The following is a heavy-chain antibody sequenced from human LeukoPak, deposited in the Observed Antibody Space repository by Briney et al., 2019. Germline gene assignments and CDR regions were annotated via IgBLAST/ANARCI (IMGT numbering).Heavy chain of an antibody. J-gene: IGHJ6*03. D-gene: IGHD6-6*01. CDR2: ISGSGADT. CDR1: GITFGSYA. CDR3: AKDSTVGELVRGFYYYMDV. Sequence: GGSLRLSCAASGITFGSYAMSWVRQAPGKGLEWISVISGSGADTYYADSVKGRFTISRDNSKHTLYLQMDSLRAEDTAIYYCAKDSTVGELVRGFYYYMDVWGKGTTVTVSS. V-gene: IGHV3-23*01.